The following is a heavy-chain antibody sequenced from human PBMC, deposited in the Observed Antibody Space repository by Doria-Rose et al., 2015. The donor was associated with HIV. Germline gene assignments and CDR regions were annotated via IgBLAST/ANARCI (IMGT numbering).Heavy chain of an antibody. CDR3: ARIKSSRWYHKYYFDF. J-gene: IGHJ4*02. CDR1: GVSLSSPGMG. D-gene: IGHD6-13*01. Sequence: QVQLVQSGPALVKPTETLTLTCTVSGVSLSSPGMGVSWIRQPPGKALEWLANIFSDDERSYKTSLKSRLTIPRGTSKSQVVLTMTDMDPVDTATYYCARIKSSRWYHKYYFDFWGQGTLVIVSA. V-gene: IGHV2-26*01. CDR2: IFSDDER.